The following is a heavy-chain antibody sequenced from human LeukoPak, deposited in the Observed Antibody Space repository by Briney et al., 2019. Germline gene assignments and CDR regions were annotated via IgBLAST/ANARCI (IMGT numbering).Heavy chain of an antibody. V-gene: IGHV1-69*04. CDR3: ARVLPDRTTFDY. CDR2: IIPILGIA. J-gene: IGHJ4*02. CDR1: GGTFSCYA. Sequence: SVKVSCKASGGTFSCYAISGVRQAPGQGLEWTGRIIPILGIANYAQKFQGRVTITADKSTSTAYMELSSLRSEDTAVYYCARVLPDRTTFDYWGQGTLVTVSS. D-gene: IGHD1-14*01.